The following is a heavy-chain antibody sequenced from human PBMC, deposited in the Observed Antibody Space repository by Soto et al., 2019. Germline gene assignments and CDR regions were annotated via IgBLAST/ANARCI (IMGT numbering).Heavy chain of an antibody. V-gene: IGHV3-48*01. CDR3: ASSSSKYYYYYYMDV. Sequence: GGSLRLSCAASGFPFSGYSMNWVRQDPGKGLEWVSYISSSSSTIYYADSVKGRFTISRDNAKKSLYLQMNSLRAEDTAVYYCASSSSKYYYYYYMDVWGKGTTVTVSS. CDR2: ISSSSSTI. CDR1: GFPFSGYS. D-gene: IGHD6-13*01. J-gene: IGHJ6*03.